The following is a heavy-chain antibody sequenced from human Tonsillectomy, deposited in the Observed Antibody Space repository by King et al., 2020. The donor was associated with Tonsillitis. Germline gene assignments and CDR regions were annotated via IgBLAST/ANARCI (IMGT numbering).Heavy chain of an antibody. D-gene: IGHD6-19*01. Sequence: VQLVESGGGLVQPGRSLRLSCAASGFTFDDYAMHWVRQAPGKGLEWVSGISWNSGSIGYVDSVKGRFNISRDNAKNSLYLQMNSLRAEDTAVYYCAKAILGGEYSSGPRSFDYWGQGTLVTVSS. V-gene: IGHV3-9*01. CDR1: GFTFDDYA. CDR3: AKAILGGEYSSGPRSFDY. J-gene: IGHJ4*02. CDR2: ISWNSGSI.